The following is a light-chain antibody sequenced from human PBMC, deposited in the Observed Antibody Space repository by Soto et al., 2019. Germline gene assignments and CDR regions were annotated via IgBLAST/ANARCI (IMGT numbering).Light chain of an antibody. J-gene: IGKJ4*01. Sequence: DIQMTQSPSSVYASVGDTVSITCRASQGITNWLAWYQQKPGQAPQVLIYAASSLQSGVPSRFSGSGFGTDCTLTITSQQPEDFATYFCQQANNFPLTFGGGT. CDR3: QQANNFPLT. CDR2: AAS. CDR1: QGITNW. V-gene: IGKV1-12*01.